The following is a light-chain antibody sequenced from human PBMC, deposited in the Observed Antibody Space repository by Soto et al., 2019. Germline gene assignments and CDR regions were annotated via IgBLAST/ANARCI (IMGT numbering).Light chain of an antibody. Sequence: DIQMTQSPSSLSASIGDRVTMTCRAGQRINNYLNWYQQKPGKAPKLLIYAASTLQSGVPSRVSGGGSGTDFTLTISSLQPEDFATYFCQQSYSTPLTFGGGTKVEIK. CDR3: QQSYSTPLT. V-gene: IGKV1-39*01. CDR2: AAS. CDR1: QRINNY. J-gene: IGKJ4*01.